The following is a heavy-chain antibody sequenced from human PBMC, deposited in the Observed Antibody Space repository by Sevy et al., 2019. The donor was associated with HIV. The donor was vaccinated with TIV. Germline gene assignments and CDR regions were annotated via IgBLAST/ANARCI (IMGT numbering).Heavy chain of an antibody. J-gene: IGHJ4*02. V-gene: IGHV1-8*01. CDR1: GYTFTSYD. D-gene: IGHD3-10*01. CDR3: ARDEQRPYYYGSGNMGH. CDR2: MNPNSGKT. Sequence: ASVKVSCKASGYTFTSYDINWVRQATGQGLEWMGWMNPNSGKTGYAPQFHGRVTMTRNTSLNIAYMELSSLRSDDTAVYYCARDEQRPYYYGSGNMGHWGQGTLVTVSS.